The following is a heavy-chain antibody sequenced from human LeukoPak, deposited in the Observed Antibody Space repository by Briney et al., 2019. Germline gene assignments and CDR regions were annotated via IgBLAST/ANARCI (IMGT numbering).Heavy chain of an antibody. CDR3: ARGRAVAIRDYFDY. CDR1: TFSSYW. D-gene: IGHD6-19*01. CDR2: IYYSGST. Sequence: TFSSYWMSWVRQPPGKGLEWIGSIYYSGSTYYNPSLKSRVTISVDTSKNQFSLKLSSVTAADTAVYYCARGRAVAIRDYFDYWGQGTLVTVSS. V-gene: IGHV4-39*07. J-gene: IGHJ4*02.